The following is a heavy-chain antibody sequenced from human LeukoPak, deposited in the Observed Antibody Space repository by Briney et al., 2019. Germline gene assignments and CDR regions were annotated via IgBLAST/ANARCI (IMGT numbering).Heavy chain of an antibody. CDR2: IYSGGST. J-gene: IGHJ6*03. D-gene: IGHD2-2*01. CDR1: EFSVGSNY. V-gene: IGHV3-66*01. Sequence: GGSLRLSCAASEFSVGSNYMTWVRQAPGKGLEWVSLIYSGGSTYYADSVKGRFTISRDNSKNTLYLQMNSLRAEDTAVYYCARGGDVVVPFQNDGYYYYMDVWGKGTTVTVSS. CDR3: ARGGDVVVPFQNDGYYYYMDV.